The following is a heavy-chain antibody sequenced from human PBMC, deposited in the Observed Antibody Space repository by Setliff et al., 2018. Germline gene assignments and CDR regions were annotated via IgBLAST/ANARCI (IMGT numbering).Heavy chain of an antibody. CDR1: GGSFSDHY. Sequence: SETLSLTCGVYGGSFSDHYWSWIRQPPGKGLEWLGEINHRGNTNYRPSLKSRITISVDTSKSQFSLKLSSVTAADTAVYYCARHATYYYGSGNLPFDSWGQGTLVTVSS. J-gene: IGHJ4*02. CDR3: ARHATYYYGSGNLPFDS. D-gene: IGHD3-10*01. V-gene: IGHV4-34*01. CDR2: INHRGNT.